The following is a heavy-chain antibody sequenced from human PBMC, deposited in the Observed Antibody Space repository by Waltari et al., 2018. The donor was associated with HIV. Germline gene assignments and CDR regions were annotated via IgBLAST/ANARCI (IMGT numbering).Heavy chain of an antibody. J-gene: IGHJ4*02. D-gene: IGHD2-15*01. CDR2: IYYSGTT. Sequence: QLQLQESGPGLVKPSETLSLTCTVSGGSIRTTYYYWGWIRQPPGKGLEWIGSIYYSGTTYYNPSLKSRVTLSVDTSKNQFSLKLTSVTAADTAVYYCARGAYCSGGRCYWDFWGQGTLVTVSS. CDR1: GGSIRTTYYY. V-gene: IGHV4-39*01. CDR3: ARGAYCSGGRCYWDF.